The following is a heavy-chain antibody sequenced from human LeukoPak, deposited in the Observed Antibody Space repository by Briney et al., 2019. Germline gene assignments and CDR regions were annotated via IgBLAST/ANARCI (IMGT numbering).Heavy chain of an antibody. CDR2: ISGSGGST. V-gene: IGHV3-23*01. Sequence: GGSLRLSCAASGFTFSNYAMNWVRQAPGRGLEWVSAISGSGGSTYYADSVKGRFTISRDNSKNTLYLQMNSPRAEDTAVYYCAKDLAGSGSYSFDYWGQGALVTVSS. CDR3: AKDLAGSGSYSFDY. J-gene: IGHJ4*02. CDR1: GFTFSNYA. D-gene: IGHD1-26*01.